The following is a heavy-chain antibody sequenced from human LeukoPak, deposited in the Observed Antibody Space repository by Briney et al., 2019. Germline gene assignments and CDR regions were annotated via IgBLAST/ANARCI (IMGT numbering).Heavy chain of an antibody. Sequence: ASETLSLTCTVSGGSISNYYWNWIRQPPGKGLEWIGYTYYTGNTNYNPSLKSRVTISVDTSKNQFSLKLSSVTAADTAVYYCARDRLQLQSWGQGTLVTVSS. D-gene: IGHD1-1*01. CDR1: GGSISNYY. CDR2: TYYTGNT. CDR3: ARDRLQLQS. V-gene: IGHV4-59*01. J-gene: IGHJ5*02.